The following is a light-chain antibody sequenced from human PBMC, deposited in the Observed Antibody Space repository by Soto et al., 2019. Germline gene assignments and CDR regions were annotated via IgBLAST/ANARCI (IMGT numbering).Light chain of an antibody. CDR1: SGHSSYI. CDR3: ETWDSNTLVV. Sequence: QPVLTQSSSASASLGSSVKLTCTLSSGHSSYIIAWHQQQPGKAPRYLMKLEGSGSYNKGSGVPDRFSGSSSGADRYLTISNLQFEDEADYYCETWDSNTLVVFGGGTKLTVL. CDR2: LEGSGSY. J-gene: IGLJ2*01. V-gene: IGLV4-60*02.